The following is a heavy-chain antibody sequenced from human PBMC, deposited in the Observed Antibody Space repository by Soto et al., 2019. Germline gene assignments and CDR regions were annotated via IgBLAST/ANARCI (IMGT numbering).Heavy chain of an antibody. J-gene: IGHJ3*01. CDR3: ATRSGGGGAFDF. Sequence: EVKLMESGGGLVQPGRSLRLSCAASGLTFSRYEMNWVRQAPGKGLEWIAYIHSSATTMFYADSVKGRFTISRDNAKNSLSLQLNSLSAEDTAVYYCATRSGGGGAFDFWGQGTMVTVSS. V-gene: IGHV3-48*03. CDR1: GLTFSRYE. CDR2: IHSSATTM. D-gene: IGHD3-10*01.